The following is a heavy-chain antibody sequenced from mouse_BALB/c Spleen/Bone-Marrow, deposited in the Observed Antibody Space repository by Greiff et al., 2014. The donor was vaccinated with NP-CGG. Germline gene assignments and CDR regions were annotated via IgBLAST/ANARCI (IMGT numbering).Heavy chain of an antibody. D-gene: IGHD2-12*01. Sequence: VQLQESGPGLVQPSQSLSITCTVSGFSLTSYGVHWVRQSPGKGLEWLGVIWSGGSTDYNAAFISRLSISKDNSKSQVFFKMSSLQTNDTAIYYCARNPIRRDAMDYWGQGTSVTVSS. J-gene: IGHJ4*01. V-gene: IGHV2-2*02. CDR1: GFSLTSYG. CDR3: ARNPIRRDAMDY. CDR2: IWSGGST.